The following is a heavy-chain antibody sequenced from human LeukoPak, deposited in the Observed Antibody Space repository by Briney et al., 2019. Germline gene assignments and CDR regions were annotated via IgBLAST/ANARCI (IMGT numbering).Heavy chain of an antibody. D-gene: IGHD3-10*01. CDR2: IYPGDSES. CDR3: ARTLWFGELSHFDY. CDR1: GYSFTTYW. V-gene: IGHV5-51*01. J-gene: IGHJ4*02. Sequence: GESLKISCKGSGYSFTTYWIAWVRQMPGKGLEWMGIIYPGDSESRYSPSFQGQVTISADKSISTAYVQWSSLKASDTAMYYCARTLWFGELSHFDYWGQGTLVTVSS.